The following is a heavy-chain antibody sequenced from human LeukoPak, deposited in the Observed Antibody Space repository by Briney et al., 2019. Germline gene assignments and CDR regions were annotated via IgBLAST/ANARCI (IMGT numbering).Heavy chain of an antibody. CDR3: ARDTVGHSWFDP. Sequence: GGSLRLSCAASGFTFSSYWMHWVRQAPGKGLVWVSRINTDGSSTNYADSVKGRFTLSRDNSKNTLYLQMNSLRAEDTAVYYCARDTVGHSWFDPWGQGTLVTGSS. J-gene: IGHJ5*02. V-gene: IGHV3-74*01. CDR2: INTDGSST. CDR1: GFTFSSYW. D-gene: IGHD4-11*01.